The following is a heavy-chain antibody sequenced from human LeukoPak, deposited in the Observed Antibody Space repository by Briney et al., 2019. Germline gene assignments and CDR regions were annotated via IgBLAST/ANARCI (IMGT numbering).Heavy chain of an antibody. V-gene: IGHV3-23*01. CDR3: AKGGASVTRYVDY. Sequence: GGSLRLSCAASGFSFSSYAMSWVRQAPGKGLEWVSAISGSGGSTYYADSVKGRFTISRDNSQNTLYLQMNGLRPEDTAVYYCAKGGASVTRYVDYWGQGTLVTVSS. D-gene: IGHD4-17*01. CDR1: GFSFSSYA. J-gene: IGHJ4*02. CDR2: ISGSGGST.